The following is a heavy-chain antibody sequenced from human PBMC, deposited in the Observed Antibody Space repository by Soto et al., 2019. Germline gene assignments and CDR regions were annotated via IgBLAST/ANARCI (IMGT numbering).Heavy chain of an antibody. D-gene: IGHD2-2*02. J-gene: IGHJ5*02. CDR1: GFTFTSSA. CDR2: IVVGSGNT. V-gene: IGHV1-58*01. CDR3: AAVQHCSSTSCYIGFIWLDP. Sequence: SVKVSCKASGFTFTSSAVQWVRQARGQRLEWIGWIVVGSGNTNYAQKFQERVTITRDMSTSTAYMELSSLRSEDTAVYCCAAVQHCSSTSCYIGFIWLDPWGQGTLVTVYS.